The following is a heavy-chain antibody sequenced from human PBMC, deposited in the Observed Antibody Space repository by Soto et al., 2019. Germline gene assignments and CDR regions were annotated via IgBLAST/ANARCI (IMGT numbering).Heavy chain of an antibody. Sequence: GASVKVSCKASGGTFSSYAISWVRQAPGQGLEWMGGIIPIFGTANYAQKFQGRVTITADESTSTAYMELSSLRSEDTAVYYCARDRDYGGNSWFDPWGQGTLVTVSS. J-gene: IGHJ5*02. CDR1: GGTFSSYA. V-gene: IGHV1-69*13. CDR3: ARDRDYGGNSWFDP. CDR2: IIPIFGTA. D-gene: IGHD4-17*01.